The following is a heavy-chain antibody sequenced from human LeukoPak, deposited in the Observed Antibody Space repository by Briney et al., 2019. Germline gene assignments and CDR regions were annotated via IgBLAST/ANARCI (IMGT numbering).Heavy chain of an antibody. J-gene: IGHJ5*02. CDR2: ISAYNGNT. V-gene: IGHV1-18*01. CDR3: ARDLASPSIVVVPAAIDGDWFDP. D-gene: IGHD2-2*01. Sequence: GASVKVSCKASGYTFTSYGISWVRQAPGQGLEWMGWISAYNGNTNYAQKLQGRVTMTTDTSTSTAYMELRSLRSDDTAVYYCARDLASPSIVVVPAAIDGDWFDPWGQGTLVTVSS. CDR1: GYTFTSYG.